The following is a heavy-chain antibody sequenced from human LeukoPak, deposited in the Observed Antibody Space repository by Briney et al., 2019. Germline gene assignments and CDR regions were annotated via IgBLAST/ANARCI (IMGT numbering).Heavy chain of an antibody. CDR3: ARSSYSSSSSV. J-gene: IGHJ3*01. D-gene: IGHD6-6*01. V-gene: IGHV3-7*03. Sequence: GGSLRLSCAVSGFTFSGFWMSWSRQAPGKGLEWVASINSDGSEGYYADVVKGRFIISRDNAKNSLYLQINSLRAEDTAVYYCARSSYSSSSSVWGQGTMVTVSS. CDR2: INSDGSEG. CDR1: GFTFSGFW.